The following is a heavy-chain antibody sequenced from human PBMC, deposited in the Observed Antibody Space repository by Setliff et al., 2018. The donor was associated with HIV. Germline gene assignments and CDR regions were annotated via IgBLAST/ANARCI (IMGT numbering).Heavy chain of an antibody. CDR3: ARRAPGGGYGPAWYFDY. CDR1: AVSIGGYS. D-gene: IGHD5-12*01. Sequence: SETLSLPCTVSAVSIGGYSWSWIRQSPGKGLEWIGSIYSTDTTNHNPSLESRVTISVDKSKNQFSLKLSSVTAADTAVYYCARRAPGGGYGPAWYFDYWGQGTLVTVSS. V-gene: IGHV4-4*09. J-gene: IGHJ4*02. CDR2: IYSTDTT.